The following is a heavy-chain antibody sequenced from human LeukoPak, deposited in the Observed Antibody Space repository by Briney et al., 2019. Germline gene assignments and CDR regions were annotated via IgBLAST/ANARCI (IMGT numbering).Heavy chain of an antibody. Sequence: GGSLRLSCAASGFTFSSYAMSWVRQAPGKGLEWVSTSNSGGNTYYAGSVKARFSISRDNSKDTLYLQMDSLRVDDTAVYYCARYITGPNTAFDIWGQGTRVTVSS. CDR2: SNSGGNT. D-gene: IGHD1-1*01. J-gene: IGHJ3*02. V-gene: IGHV3-23*01. CDR1: GFTFSSYA. CDR3: ARYITGPNTAFDI.